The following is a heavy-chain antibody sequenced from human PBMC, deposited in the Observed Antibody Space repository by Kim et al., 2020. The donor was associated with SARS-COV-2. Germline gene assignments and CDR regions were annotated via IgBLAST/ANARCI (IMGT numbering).Heavy chain of an antibody. CDR3: ARGPYCSGGSCYSDFDY. D-gene: IGHD2-15*01. V-gene: IGHV1-69*01. J-gene: IGHJ4*02. Sequence: FQGGVTITADESTSTAYMELSSLRSEDTAVYYCARGPYCSGGSCYSDFDYWGQGTLVTVSS.